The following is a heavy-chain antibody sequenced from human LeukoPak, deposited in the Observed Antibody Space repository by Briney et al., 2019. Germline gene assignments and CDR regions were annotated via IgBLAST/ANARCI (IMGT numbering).Heavy chain of an antibody. CDR1: GFTFSDYY. CDR3: ARFWSGYSPFDY. Sequence: GGSLRLSCAAPGFTFSDYYMSWIRQAPGKGLEWVSYISSSGSTIYYADSVKGRFTISRDSAKNSLYLQMNSLRAEDTAVYYCARFWSGYSPFDYWGQGTLVTVSS. V-gene: IGHV3-11*04. J-gene: IGHJ4*02. D-gene: IGHD3-3*01. CDR2: ISSSGSTI.